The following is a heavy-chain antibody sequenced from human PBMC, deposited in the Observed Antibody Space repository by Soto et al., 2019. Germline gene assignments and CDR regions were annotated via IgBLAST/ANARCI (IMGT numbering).Heavy chain of an antibody. J-gene: IGHJ4*02. Sequence: ASVKVSYKASGYTFTSYAMHWVRQAPGQRLEWMGWINAGNGNTKYSQKFQGRVTITRDTSASTAYMELSSLRSEDTAVYYCARVSSSGWTTNYYFDYWGQGTLVTVS. CDR1: GYTFTSYA. V-gene: IGHV1-3*01. D-gene: IGHD6-19*01. CDR3: ARVSSSGWTTNYYFDY. CDR2: INAGNGNT.